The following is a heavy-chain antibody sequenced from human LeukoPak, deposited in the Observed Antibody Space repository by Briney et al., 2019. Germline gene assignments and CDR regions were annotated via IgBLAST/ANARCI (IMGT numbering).Heavy chain of an antibody. CDR1: GGSFSGYY. V-gene: IGHV4-34*01. D-gene: IGHD2-15*01. CDR2: INHSGST. J-gene: IGHJ5*02. Sequence: KTSETLSLTCTVYGGSFSGYYWSWIRQPPGKGLEWIGEINHSGSTNYNPSLKSRVTISVDTSKNQFSLKLSSVTAADTAVYYCARGRVAATWGQGTLATVSS. CDR3: ARGRVAAT.